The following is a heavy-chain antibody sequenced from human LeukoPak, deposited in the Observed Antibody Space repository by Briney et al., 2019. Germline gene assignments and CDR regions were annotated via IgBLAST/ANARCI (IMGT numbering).Heavy chain of an antibody. V-gene: IGHV5-51*01. J-gene: IGHJ6*02. Sequence: PGESLKISCKGSGYSFTSYWIGWVRQMPGKGLEWMGIIYPGDSDTRYSPSFQGQVTISADKSISTAYLQWSSLKASDTAMYYCARSMENYDILTGYQIAYYYYGMDVWGQGTTVTVSS. CDR2: IYPGDSDT. CDR1: GYSFTSYW. D-gene: IGHD3-9*01. CDR3: ARSMENYDILTGYQIAYYYYGMDV.